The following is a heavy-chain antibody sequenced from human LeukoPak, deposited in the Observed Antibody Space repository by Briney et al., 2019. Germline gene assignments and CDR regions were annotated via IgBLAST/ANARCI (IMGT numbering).Heavy chain of an antibody. Sequence: GGSLRLSCAASGFTFSSYAMSWVRQAPGKGLEWVSAISGSGGDTYYADSVKGRFTISRDNSRNTLYLQMNSLRVEDTAVYYCAKGLYGSGSYYYFDYWGQGTLVTVSS. CDR1: GFTFSSYA. D-gene: IGHD3-10*01. V-gene: IGHV3-23*01. J-gene: IGHJ4*02. CDR2: ISGSGGDT. CDR3: AKGLYGSGSYYYFDY.